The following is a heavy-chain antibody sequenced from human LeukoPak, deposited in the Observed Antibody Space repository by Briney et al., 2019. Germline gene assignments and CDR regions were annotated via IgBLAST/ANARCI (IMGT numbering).Heavy chain of an antibody. CDR2: IYYSGST. D-gene: IGHD1-7*01. CDR1: GGPISGSSYY. J-gene: IGHJ4*02. CDR3: ARHTGTAVVDY. V-gene: IGHV4-39*01. Sequence: SETLSLTCTVSGGPISGSSYYWGWIRQPPGKGLEWIGSIYYSGSTYYNPSLKSRVTISVDTSKNQFSLKLSSVTAADTAVYYCARHTGTAVVDYWGQGTLVTVSS.